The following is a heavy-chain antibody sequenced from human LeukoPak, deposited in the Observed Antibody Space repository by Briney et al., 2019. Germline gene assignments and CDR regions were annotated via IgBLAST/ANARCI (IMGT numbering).Heavy chain of an antibody. Sequence: GGSLRLSCVASGFTFSSYAMHWVRQAPGKGLQWVAVISYAGNNKYYADSVKGRFTLSRDNSKNTLYLQMNSLRAEDTAVYYCARGQHRVTYSDDAFDIWGQGTMATVSS. CDR1: GFTFSSYA. CDR3: ARGQHRVTYSDDAFDI. J-gene: IGHJ3*02. CDR2: ISYAGNNK. D-gene: IGHD4-11*01. V-gene: IGHV3-30*04.